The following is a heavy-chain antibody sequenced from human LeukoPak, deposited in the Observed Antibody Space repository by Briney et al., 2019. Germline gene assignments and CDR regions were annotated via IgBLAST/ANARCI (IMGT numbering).Heavy chain of an antibody. V-gene: IGHV1-2*02. CDR1: GYTFTGYY. J-gene: IGHJ4*02. CDR3: ARDRTRTGYSSGWYHDY. CDR2: INPNSGGT. D-gene: IGHD6-19*01. Sequence: GASVKVSCKASGYTFTGYYMHWVRRAPGQGHEWMGWINPNSGGTNYAQKFQGRVTMTRDTSISTAYMELSRLRSDDTAVYYCARDRTRTGYSSGWYHDYWGQGTLVTVSS.